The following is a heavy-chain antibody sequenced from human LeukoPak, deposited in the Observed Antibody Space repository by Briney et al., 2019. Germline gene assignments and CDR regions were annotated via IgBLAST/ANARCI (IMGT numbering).Heavy chain of an antibody. CDR1: GFTFSSYG. V-gene: IGHV3-23*01. CDR3: AKGRGSPYYFEY. J-gene: IGHJ4*02. D-gene: IGHD1-26*01. Sequence: GGSLRLSCAASGFTFSSYGMHWVRQAPGKGLEWVSAISGSGASTYYADSVKGRFTISRDNSKNTLYLQMNSLRAEDTAVYYCAKGRGSPYYFEYWGQGTLVTVSS. CDR2: ISGSGAST.